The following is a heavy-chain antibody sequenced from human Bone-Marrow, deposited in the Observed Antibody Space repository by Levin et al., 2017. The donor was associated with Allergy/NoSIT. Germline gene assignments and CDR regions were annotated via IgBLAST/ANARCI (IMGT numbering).Heavy chain of an antibody. V-gene: IGHV3-13*01. CDR3: ASSSYHAQLTTRDIGAFDI. J-gene: IGHJ3*02. Sequence: GGSLRLSCAASGFTFSSYDMHWVRQATGKGLEWVSAIGTAGDTYYPGSVKGRFTISRENAKNSLYLQMNSLRAGDTAVYYCASSSYHAQLTTRDIGAFDIWGQGTMVTVSS. CDR1: GFTFSSYD. D-gene: IGHD4-17*01. CDR2: IGTAGDT.